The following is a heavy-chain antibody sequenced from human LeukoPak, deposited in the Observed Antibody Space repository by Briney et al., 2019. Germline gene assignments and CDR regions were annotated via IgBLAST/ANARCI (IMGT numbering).Heavy chain of an antibody. Sequence: PGGSLRLSCAVSGFTFSTYAMSWVRQAPGKGLEWVSVISGSGDNTYYADSVKGWFTISRDNFKNTLYLQMNSLRAEDTALYYCTKRPSTDGYNSWGQGTLVTVSS. V-gene: IGHV3-23*01. J-gene: IGHJ5*02. CDR2: ISGSGDNT. CDR3: TKRPSTDGYNS. CDR1: GFTFSTYA. D-gene: IGHD5-24*01.